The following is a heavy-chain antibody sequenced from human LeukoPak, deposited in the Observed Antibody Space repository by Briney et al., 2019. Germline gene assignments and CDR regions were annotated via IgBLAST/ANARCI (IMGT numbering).Heavy chain of an antibody. CDR3: ARDRRDLAPYCYYVDV. Sequence: ASVKVSCKASGYTFTGYYILWVRQAPGQGLEWMGWINPNSGGTNYAQNFQGRVTMTRDTSISTAYMELYRLRSDDTAVYYCARDRRDLAPYCYYVDVWGQGTTVTVSS. CDR1: GYTFTGYY. CDR2: INPNSGGT. V-gene: IGHV1-2*02. J-gene: IGHJ6*03.